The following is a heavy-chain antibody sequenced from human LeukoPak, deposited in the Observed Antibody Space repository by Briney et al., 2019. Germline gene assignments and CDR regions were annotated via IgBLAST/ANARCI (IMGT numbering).Heavy chain of an antibody. J-gene: IGHJ3*02. D-gene: IGHD4-17*01. CDR2: IRYDGSNK. CDR3: ARLRSAAFDI. Sequence: GGSLRLSCAASGFIFSSYGMHWVRQAPGKGLEWVAFIRYDGSNKYYADSVKGRFTISRDNSKNTLYLEMNSLRVEDTAVYYCARLRSAAFDIWGQGTMVTVSS. CDR1: GFIFSSYG. V-gene: IGHV3-30*02.